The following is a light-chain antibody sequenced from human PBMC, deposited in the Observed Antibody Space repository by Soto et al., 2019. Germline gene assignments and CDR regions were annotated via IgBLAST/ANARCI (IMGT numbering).Light chain of an antibody. CDR2: GAS. CDR3: QQRSHWPWT. Sequence: EIVLTQSPATLSLSPGERATLSCRASQSVSSYLAWYQQKPGQAPRLLIYGASNRAAGIPARFSGSGSGTDFTLTISRLEPEDFAVYYCQQRSHWPWTFGQGTNADIK. CDR1: QSVSSY. J-gene: IGKJ1*01. V-gene: IGKV3-11*01.